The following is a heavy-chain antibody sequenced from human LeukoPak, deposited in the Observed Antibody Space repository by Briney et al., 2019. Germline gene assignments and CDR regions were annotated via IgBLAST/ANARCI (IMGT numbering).Heavy chain of an antibody. CDR2: INHTGGT. Sequence: SETLSLTCAVYGGSFSGYNWNWIRQPPGKGLEWVGEINHTGGTNYNPSLKSRLTLSVDTSKNQFSLKLKSVTAADTAVYYCARGSPKHDSWGQGTLVTVSS. J-gene: IGHJ5*01. V-gene: IGHV4-34*01. CDR3: ARGSPKHDS. CDR1: GGSFSGYN.